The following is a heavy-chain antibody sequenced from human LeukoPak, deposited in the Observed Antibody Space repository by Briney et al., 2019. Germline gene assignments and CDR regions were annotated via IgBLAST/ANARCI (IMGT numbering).Heavy chain of an antibody. Sequence: GGSLRLSCAASGLTFSNAWMSWVRQAPGQGLEWVARIKSKTDGETTDYAAPVKGRFTISRDDSKNTLYLQMNSLKTEDTAVYYCTTDYYDYVWGSYRPDYWGQGTLVTVSS. CDR2: IKSKTDGETT. CDR1: GLTFSNAW. CDR3: TTDYYDYVWGSYRPDY. V-gene: IGHV3-15*01. J-gene: IGHJ4*02. D-gene: IGHD3-16*02.